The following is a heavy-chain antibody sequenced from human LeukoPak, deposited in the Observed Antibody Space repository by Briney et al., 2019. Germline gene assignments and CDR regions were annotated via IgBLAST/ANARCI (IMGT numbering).Heavy chain of an antibody. D-gene: IGHD5-24*01. Sequence: ASVKVSCKASGYTFTGYYMHWVRQAPGKGLEWMGGFDPEDGETIYAQKFQGRVTMTEDTSTDTAYMELSSLRSEDTAVYYCARGEMATIPSLNWFDPWGQGTLVTVSS. V-gene: IGHV1-24*01. CDR3: ARGEMATIPSLNWFDP. CDR2: FDPEDGET. J-gene: IGHJ5*02. CDR1: GYTFTGYY.